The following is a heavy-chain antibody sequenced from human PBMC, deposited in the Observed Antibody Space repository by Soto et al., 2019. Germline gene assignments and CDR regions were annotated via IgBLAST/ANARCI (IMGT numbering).Heavy chain of an antibody. D-gene: IGHD6-13*01. J-gene: IGHJ5*02. CDR1: GGSFSGYY. V-gene: IGHV4-34*01. CDR2: INHSGST. Sequence: SETLSLTCAVYGGSFSGYYWSWIRQPPGKGLEWIGEINHSGSTNYNPSLKSRVTISVDTSKSQFSLKLSSVTAADTAVYYCARRVGQQLVRPGTWWFDPWGQGTLVTVSS. CDR3: ARRVGQQLVRPGTWWFDP.